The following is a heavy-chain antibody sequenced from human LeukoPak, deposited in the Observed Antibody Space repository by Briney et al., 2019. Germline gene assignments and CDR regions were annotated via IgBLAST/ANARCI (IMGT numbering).Heavy chain of an antibody. CDR1: GSSISSSSYY. Sequence: SETLSLTCTVSGSSISSSSYYWGWIRQPPGKGLEWFGSIYYSGSTFYNPSLKSRVTISVDTSKNQFSLKLNSVTAADTAVYYCARGDQGIAARLGAFDIWGQGTMVTVSS. V-gene: IGHV4-39*01. D-gene: IGHD6-6*01. J-gene: IGHJ3*02. CDR3: ARGDQGIAARLGAFDI. CDR2: IYYSGST.